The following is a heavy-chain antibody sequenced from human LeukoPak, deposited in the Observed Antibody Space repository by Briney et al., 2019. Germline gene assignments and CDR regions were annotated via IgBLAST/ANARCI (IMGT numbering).Heavy chain of an antibody. CDR2: IYNSGST. CDR3: ARSEYYYDSSGSRPLWYFDY. J-gene: IGHJ4*02. D-gene: IGHD3-22*01. V-gene: IGHV4-30-4*01. Sequence: SQTLSLTCTVSGGSISSGDYYWSWIRQPPGKGLEWIGYIYNSGSTYYNPSLKSRVTISVDTSKNQFSLKLSSVTAADTAVYYCARSEYYYDSSGSRPLWYFDYWGQGTLVTVSS. CDR1: GGSISSGDYY.